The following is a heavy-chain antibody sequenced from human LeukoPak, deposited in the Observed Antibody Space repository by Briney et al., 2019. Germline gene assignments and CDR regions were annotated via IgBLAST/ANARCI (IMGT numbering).Heavy chain of an antibody. CDR3: ARDLSVAGPLDAFDI. D-gene: IGHD6-19*01. J-gene: IGHJ3*02. CDR2: INPSGGST. Sequence: GASVKVSCKASGYTFTSYCMHWVRQAPGQGLEWMGIINPSGGSTSYAQKFQGRVTMTRDMSTSTVYMELSSLRSEDTAVYYCARDLSVAGPLDAFDIWGQGTMVTVSS. V-gene: IGHV1-46*01. CDR1: GYTFTSYC.